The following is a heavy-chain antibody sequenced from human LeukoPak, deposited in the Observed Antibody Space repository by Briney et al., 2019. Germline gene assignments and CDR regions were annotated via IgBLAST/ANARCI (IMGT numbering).Heavy chain of an antibody. J-gene: IGHJ6*03. V-gene: IGHV1-69*13. D-gene: IGHD3-10*01. CDR3: ARDSGSGPYGSGSYYYYYYMDV. CDR1: GGTFSSYA. CDR2: IIPIFGTA. Sequence: SVKVSCKASGGTFSSYAISWVRQAPGQGLEWMGGIIPIFGTANYAQKFQGRVTITADESTSTAYMELSSLRSEDTAVYYCARDSGSGPYGSGSYYYYYYMDVWGKGTTVTVSS.